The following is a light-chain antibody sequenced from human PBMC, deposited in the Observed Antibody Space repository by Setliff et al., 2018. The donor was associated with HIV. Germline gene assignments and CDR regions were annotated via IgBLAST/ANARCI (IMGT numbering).Light chain of an antibody. V-gene: IGLV7-46*01. J-gene: IGLJ3*02. CDR3: LLSYSGDRRV. CDR1: TGAVTSGHY. CDR2: DTS. Sequence: AVVTQEPSLTVSPGGTVTLTCGSSTGAVTSGHYPYWFQQKPGQAPRTLIHDTSNKQSWTPARFSGSLLGGKAALTLSGAQPEDEAAYYCLLSYSGDRRVFGGGTKATVL.